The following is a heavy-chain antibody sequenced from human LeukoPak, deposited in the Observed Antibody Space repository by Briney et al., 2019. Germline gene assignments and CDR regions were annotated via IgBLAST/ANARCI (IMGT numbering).Heavy chain of an antibody. Sequence: SETLSLTCAVYGGSFSGYYWSWIRQPPGKGLEWIGEINHSGSTNYNPSLKSRVTISVDTSKNQFSLKLSSVTAADTAVYYCARDLPYDSSGYYISYFDYWGQGTLVTVSS. CDR2: INHSGST. CDR1: GGSFSGYY. D-gene: IGHD3-22*01. CDR3: ARDLPYDSSGYYISYFDY. J-gene: IGHJ4*02. V-gene: IGHV4-34*01.